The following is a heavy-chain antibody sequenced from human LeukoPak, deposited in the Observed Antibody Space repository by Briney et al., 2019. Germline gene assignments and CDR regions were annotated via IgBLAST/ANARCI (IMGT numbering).Heavy chain of an antibody. D-gene: IGHD3-3*01. CDR3: ARKSDLEWLSSYDYYMDV. CDR2: ISSSSSYI. V-gene: IGHV3-21*01. J-gene: IGHJ6*03. CDR1: GFTFSSYS. Sequence: GGSLRLSCAASGFTFSSYSMNWVRQAPGKGLEWVSSISSSSSYIYYADSVKGRFTISRDNAKNSLYLQMNSLRAEDTAVYYCARKSDLEWLSSYDYYMDVWGKGTTVTVSS.